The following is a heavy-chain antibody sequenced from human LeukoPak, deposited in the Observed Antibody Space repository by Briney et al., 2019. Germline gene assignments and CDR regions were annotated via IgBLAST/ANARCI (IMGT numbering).Heavy chain of an antibody. CDR3: ARDRWGPTGWYTP. Sequence: GRSLKLSCSASGFTLSSYAMQRVLQAPGKGLELVPVITYDGSNKSYSDFVKWLFTIFRDNSNNTLYLQMWRLRAEDTAVYYWARDRWGPTGWYTPWGQGILVSVS. V-gene: IGHV3-30-3*01. D-gene: IGHD2-15*01. J-gene: IGHJ5*02. CDR2: ITYDGSNK. CDR1: GFTLSSYA.